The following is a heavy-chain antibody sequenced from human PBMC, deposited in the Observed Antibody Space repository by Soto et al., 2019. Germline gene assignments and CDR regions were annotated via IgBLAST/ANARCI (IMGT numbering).Heavy chain of an antibody. V-gene: IGHV4-39*01. CDR2: IYYSGST. CDR1: GGSISSSSYY. CDR3: ARRYYYGSGSYYKGHGAFDI. D-gene: IGHD3-10*01. Sequence: QLQLQESGPGLVKPSETLSLTCTVSGGSISSSSYYWGWIRQPPGKGLEWIGSIYYSGSTYYNPSLKSRVTISVATSKNKFSLKLSSVTAADTAVYYCARRYYYGSGSYYKGHGAFDIWGQGTMVTVSS. J-gene: IGHJ3*02.